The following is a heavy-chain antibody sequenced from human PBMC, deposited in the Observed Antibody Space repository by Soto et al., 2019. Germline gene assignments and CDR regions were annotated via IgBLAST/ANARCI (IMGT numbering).Heavy chain of an antibody. CDR1: GFTFSSYE. CDR2: ISSSGSTI. CDR3: ARGAAGYSSGWYA. J-gene: IGHJ4*02. Sequence: EVQLVESGGGLVQPGGSLRLSCAASGFTFSSYEMNWVRQAPGKGLEWVSYISSSGSTIYYADSVKGRFTISRDNAKNSLYLQMNSLRAEDTAVYYCARGAAGYSSGWYAWGQGTLVTVSS. D-gene: IGHD6-19*01. V-gene: IGHV3-48*03.